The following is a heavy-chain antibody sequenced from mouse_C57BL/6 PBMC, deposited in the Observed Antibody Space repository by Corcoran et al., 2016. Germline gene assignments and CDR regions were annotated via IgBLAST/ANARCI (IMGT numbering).Heavy chain of an antibody. Sequence: QIQLVQSGPELKKPGETVKISCKAAGYNFTTYGMSWVKQAPGKGLKWMGWINTYSGVPTYADDFKGRFAFSLETSASTAYLQINNLKNEDTATYFCASHLDFDYWGQGTTLTVSS. CDR3: ASHLDFDY. V-gene: IGHV9-3*01. J-gene: IGHJ2*01. CDR1: GYNFTTYG. CDR2: INTYSGVP.